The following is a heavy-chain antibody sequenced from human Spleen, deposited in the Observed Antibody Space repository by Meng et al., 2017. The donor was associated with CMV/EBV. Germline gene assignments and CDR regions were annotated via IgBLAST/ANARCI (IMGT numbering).Heavy chain of an antibody. Sequence: SGPTLVKPTQTLTLTCTFSGFSLSTSGVGVGWIRQPPGKALEWLALIYWNDDKRYSPSLKSRLTITKDTSKNQVVLTMTNMDPVDTGTYYCAHRRSRYSSSSSTYYYYGVDVWGQGTTVTVSS. D-gene: IGHD6-6*01. V-gene: IGHV2-5*01. CDR3: AHRRSRYSSSSSTYYYYGVDV. CDR2: IYWNDDK. J-gene: IGHJ6*02. CDR1: GFSLSTSGVG.